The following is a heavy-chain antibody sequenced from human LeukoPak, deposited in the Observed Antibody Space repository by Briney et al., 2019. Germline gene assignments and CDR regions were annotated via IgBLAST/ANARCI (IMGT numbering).Heavy chain of an antibody. D-gene: IGHD5-24*01. CDR2: ISGSGGST. V-gene: IGHV3-23*01. J-gene: IGHJ4*02. CDR3: AKGKDGYTIY. CDR1: GFTFSDYY. Sequence: GGSLRLSCAASGFTFSDYYMSWVRQAPGKGLEWVSAISGSGGSTYYADSVKGRFTISRDNSKNTLYLQMNSLRAEDTAVYYCAKGKDGYTIYWGQGTLVTVSS.